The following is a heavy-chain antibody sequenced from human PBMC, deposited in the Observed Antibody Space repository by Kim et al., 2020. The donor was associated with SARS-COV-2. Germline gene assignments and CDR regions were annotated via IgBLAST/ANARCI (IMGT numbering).Heavy chain of an antibody. CDR2: ITTSSGTT. J-gene: IGHJ6*02. CDR1: GFTFSNYN. CDR3: ARQQLQAPYYYYGMDV. D-gene: IGHD6-13*01. V-gene: IGHV3-48*04. Sequence: GGSLRLSCAASGFTFSNYNMNWVRQAPGKGLEWVSYITTSSGTTYYGDSVKGRITISRDNAKNSLYLQMNSLRAEDTAVYYCARQQLQAPYYYYGMDVWGQGTTVAVS.